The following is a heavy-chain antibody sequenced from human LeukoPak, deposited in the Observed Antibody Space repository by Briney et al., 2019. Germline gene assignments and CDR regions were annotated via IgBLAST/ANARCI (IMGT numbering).Heavy chain of an antibody. Sequence: SETLSLTCTVSGGSISSYYWSWIRQPPGKGLEWIGYIYHSGSTYYNPSLKSRVTISVDRSKNQFSLKLSSVTAADTAVYYCARDYYGSGSYYNVVSYGMDVWGQGTTVTVSS. CDR3: ARDYYGSGSYYNVVSYGMDV. J-gene: IGHJ6*02. V-gene: IGHV4-59*12. CDR1: GGSISSYY. CDR2: IYHSGST. D-gene: IGHD3-10*01.